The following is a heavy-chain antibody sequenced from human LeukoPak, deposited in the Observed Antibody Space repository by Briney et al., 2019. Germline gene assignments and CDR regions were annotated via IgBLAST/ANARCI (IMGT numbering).Heavy chain of an antibody. V-gene: IGHV1-18*01. CDR1: GGTFSSYA. D-gene: IGHD4-23*01. J-gene: IGHJ4*02. CDR3: ARAYGRINPIDY. CDR2: ISAYNGNT. Sequence: ASVKVSCKASGGTFSSYAISWVRQAPGQGLEWMGWISAYNGNTNYAQKLQGRVTMTTDTSTSTAYMELRSLRSDDTAVYYCARAYGRINPIDYWGQGTLVTVSS.